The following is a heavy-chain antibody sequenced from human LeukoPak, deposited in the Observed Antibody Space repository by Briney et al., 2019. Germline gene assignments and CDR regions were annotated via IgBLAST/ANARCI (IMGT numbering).Heavy chain of an antibody. J-gene: IGHJ4*02. CDR3: ARDYSGSTLFGY. CDR1: GGSFCGYY. D-gene: IGHD1-26*01. CDR2: IYSGGST. Sequence: ETLSLTCAVYGGSFCGYYMSWVRQAPGKGLEWVSVIYSGGSTYYADSVKGRFTISRDNSKNTLYLQMNSLRAEDTAVYYCARDYSGSTLFGYWGQGTLVTVSS. V-gene: IGHV3-53*01.